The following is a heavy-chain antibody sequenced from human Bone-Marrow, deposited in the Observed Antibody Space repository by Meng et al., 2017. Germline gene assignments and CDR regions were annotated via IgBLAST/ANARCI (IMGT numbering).Heavy chain of an antibody. D-gene: IGHD1-14*01. Sequence: QVQLLQPGAEVKKPGASVRVSCKASGYTFTTYLIYWVRQAPGQRLEWMGWINAGNGNTIYSQNFQGRVIITRDTSATTAYMELSGLRPEDTAVYYCANVAGYWGQGTLVTVSS. J-gene: IGHJ4*02. CDR1: GYTFTTYL. V-gene: IGHV1-3*01. CDR3: ANVAGY. CDR2: INAGNGNT.